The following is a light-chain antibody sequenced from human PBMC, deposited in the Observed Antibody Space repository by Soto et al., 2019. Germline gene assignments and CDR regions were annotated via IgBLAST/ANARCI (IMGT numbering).Light chain of an antibody. CDR3: PQYNSYS. CDR2: KAS. CDR1: QTISSW. Sequence: DIQMTQSPSNLSLSCGDRVTITCRASQTISSWLAWYQQKPGKAPKLLIYKASTLKRGVPSRFSGSGSGIEFTLTISGIQPDDFASYYCPQYNSYSFGQGTKVDIK. J-gene: IGKJ1*01. V-gene: IGKV1-5*03.